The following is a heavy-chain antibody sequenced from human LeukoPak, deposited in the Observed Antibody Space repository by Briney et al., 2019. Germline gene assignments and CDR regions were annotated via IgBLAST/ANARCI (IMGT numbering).Heavy chain of an antibody. CDR3: ASKVAGVTAYDH. Sequence: SETLSLTCTVSGASISSSSYYWGWIRQPPGKGLEWIGSISYSGNTYYNPSLKSRVTMSVDTSKNQFSLKLTSVTATDTSVYYCASKVAGVTAYDHWGQGTLVTVSS. V-gene: IGHV4-39*01. D-gene: IGHD2-21*02. CDR2: ISYSGNT. J-gene: IGHJ4*02. CDR1: GASISSSSYY.